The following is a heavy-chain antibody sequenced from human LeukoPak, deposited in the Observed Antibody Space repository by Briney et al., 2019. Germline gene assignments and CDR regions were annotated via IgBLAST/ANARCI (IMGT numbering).Heavy chain of an antibody. CDR1: GFPFSSYG. D-gene: IGHD6-13*01. Sequence: GGSLRLSCVASGFPFSSYGMHWVRQAPGKGLEWVAVIWSVGGAEYYADSVKGRFTISRDNSKNTLYLQMNSLRAEDTAVYYCARDGSFLEAAGTGLLFGYWGQGTLVTVSS. CDR3: ARDGSFLEAAGTGLLFGY. CDR2: IWSVGGAE. J-gene: IGHJ4*02. V-gene: IGHV3-33*01.